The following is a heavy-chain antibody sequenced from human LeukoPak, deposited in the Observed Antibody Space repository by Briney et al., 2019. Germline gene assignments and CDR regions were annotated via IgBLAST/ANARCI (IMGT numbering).Heavy chain of an antibody. J-gene: IGHJ4*02. D-gene: IGHD6-19*01. CDR1: GVSISSGGYY. V-gene: IGHV4-31*03. CDR3: ARGGYSSGFIYYFDY. Sequence: SETLSLTCTVSGVSISSGGYYWSWIRQHPGKGLEWIGYIYYSGSTYYNPSLKSRVTISVDTSKNQFSLKLSSVTAADTAVYYCARGGYSSGFIYYFDYWGQGTLVTVSS. CDR2: IYYSGST.